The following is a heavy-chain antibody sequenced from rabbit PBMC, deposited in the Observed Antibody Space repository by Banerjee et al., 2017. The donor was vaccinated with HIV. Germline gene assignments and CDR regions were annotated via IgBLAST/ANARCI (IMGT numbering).Heavy chain of an antibody. V-gene: IGHV1S45*01. CDR2: IYVGSSGST. Sequence: QEQLEESGGDLVKPEGSLTLTCTASGFSFSSSYWICWVRQAPGKGLEWIACIYVGSSGSTWYASWAKGRFTISKTSSTTVTLQMTSLTAADTATYFCARDLAGVIGWNFNLWGQGTLVTVS. J-gene: IGHJ4*01. D-gene: IGHD4-1*01. CDR1: GFSFSSSYW. CDR3: ARDLAGVIGWNFNL.